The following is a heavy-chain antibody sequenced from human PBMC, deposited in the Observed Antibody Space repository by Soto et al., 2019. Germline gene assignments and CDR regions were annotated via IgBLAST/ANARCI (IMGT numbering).Heavy chain of an antibody. D-gene: IGHD3-10*01. V-gene: IGHV3-9*01. CDR3: AKDKSPYYGSGSYYYYYYYYMDV. CDR2: ISWNSGSI. J-gene: IGHJ6*03. CDR1: GFTFDDYA. Sequence: GGSLRLSCAASGFTFDDYAMHWVRQAPGKGLEWVSGISWNSGSIGYADSVKGGFTISRDNAKNSLYLQMNSLRAEDTALYYCAKDKSPYYGSGSYYYYYYYYMDVWGKGTTVTVSS.